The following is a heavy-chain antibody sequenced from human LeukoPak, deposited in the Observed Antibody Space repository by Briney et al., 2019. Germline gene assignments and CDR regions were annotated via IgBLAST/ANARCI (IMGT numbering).Heavy chain of an antibody. V-gene: IGHV3-48*01. D-gene: IGHD3-3*01. Sequence: GGSLRLSCAASGFTFCSYSMNWVRQAPGKGLEWVSYISSSSSTIYYADSVKGRFTISRDNAKNSLYLQMNSLRAEDTAVYYCARDRFGVVPWLGAFDIWGQGTMVTVSS. J-gene: IGHJ3*02. CDR1: GFTFCSYS. CDR2: ISSSSSTI. CDR3: ARDRFGVVPWLGAFDI.